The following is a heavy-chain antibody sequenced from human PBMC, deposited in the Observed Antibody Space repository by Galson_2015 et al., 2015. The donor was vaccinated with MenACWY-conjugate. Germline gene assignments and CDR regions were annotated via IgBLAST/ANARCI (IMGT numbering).Heavy chain of an antibody. Sequence: SVKVSCKASGYSFTIYSMHWVRQAPGQRLEWMGWINVGDGNTKYSQKFQGRVTITRDTSATPAYMELSSLRSEDTAVYYCARDPYTRGYYYGMDVWGQGTTVTVSS. CDR2: INVGDGNT. V-gene: IGHV1-3*01. CDR3: ARDPYTRGYYYGMDV. J-gene: IGHJ6*02. CDR1: GYSFTIYS. D-gene: IGHD1-14*01.